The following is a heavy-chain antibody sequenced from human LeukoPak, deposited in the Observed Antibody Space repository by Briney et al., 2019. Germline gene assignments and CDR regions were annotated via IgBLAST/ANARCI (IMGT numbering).Heavy chain of an antibody. CDR2: IIPILGIA. CDR1: GYTFTSYG. D-gene: IGHD5-24*01. Sequence: ASVKVSCKASGYTFTSYGISWVRQAPGQGLEWMGRIIPILGIANYAQKFQGRVTITADKSTSTAYMELSSLRSEDTAVYYCASPRRMAAPYYFDYWGQGTLATVSS. V-gene: IGHV1-69*04. CDR3: ASPRRMAAPYYFDY. J-gene: IGHJ4*02.